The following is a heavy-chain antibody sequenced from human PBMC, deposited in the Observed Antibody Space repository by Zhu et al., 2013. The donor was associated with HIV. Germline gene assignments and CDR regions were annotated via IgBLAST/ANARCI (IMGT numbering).Heavy chain of an antibody. CDR2: INHSGST. Sequence: VQLQQWGAGLLKPSETLSLTCAVYGGSFSGYYWSWIRQPPGKGLEWIGEINHSGSTNYNPSLKSRVTISVDTSKNQFSLKLSSVTAADTAVYYCAGVVGTMVRGTSEFDYWGQGTLVTVSS. CDR1: GGSFSGYY. V-gene: IGHV4-34*01. CDR3: AGVVGTMVRGTSEFDY. J-gene: IGHJ4*02. D-gene: IGHD3-10*01.